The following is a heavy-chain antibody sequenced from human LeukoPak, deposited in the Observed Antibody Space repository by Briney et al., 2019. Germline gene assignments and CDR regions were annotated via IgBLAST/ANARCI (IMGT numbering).Heavy chain of an antibody. J-gene: IGHJ4*02. CDR3: ARRRLFDY. D-gene: IGHD3-16*01. CDR2: INHSGST. CDR1: GGSFSGYY. Sequence: SETLSLTCAVYGGSFSGYYWSWIRQPPGKGLEWIGEINHSGSTNYNPSLKSRVTISVDTSKNQFSLKLSSVTAADTAVYYCARRRLFDYWGQGTLVTVSS. V-gene: IGHV4-34*01.